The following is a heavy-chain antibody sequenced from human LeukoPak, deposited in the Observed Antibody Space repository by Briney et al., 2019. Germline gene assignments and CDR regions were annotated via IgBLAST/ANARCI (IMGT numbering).Heavy chain of an antibody. Sequence: KPSETLSLTCTVSGGSISSSSYYWGWIRQPPGKGLEWIGSIYYSGSTYYNPSLKSRVTISVDTSKNQFSLKLSSVTAADTALYYCSRLSKNYDILTGSSTRFDYWGQGTLVTVSS. V-gene: IGHV4-39*01. CDR1: GGSISSSSYY. CDR3: SRLSKNYDILTGSSTRFDY. J-gene: IGHJ4*02. D-gene: IGHD3-9*01. CDR2: IYYSGST.